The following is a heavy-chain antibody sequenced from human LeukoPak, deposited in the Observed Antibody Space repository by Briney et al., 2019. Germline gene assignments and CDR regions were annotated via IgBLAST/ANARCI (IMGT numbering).Heavy chain of an antibody. Sequence: PSQTLSLTCAVSGGSISSGGYSWGWIRQPPGTGVEWIGYICHSGSTYYNLSLKSRVTISVDRSKNQFSLQLSSVTAADTAVYYCARVWQTGGDYYGMDVWGQGTTVTVSS. J-gene: IGHJ6*02. D-gene: IGHD2-21*01. CDR1: GGSISSGGYS. CDR2: ICHSGST. V-gene: IGHV4-30-2*01. CDR3: ARVWQTGGDYYGMDV.